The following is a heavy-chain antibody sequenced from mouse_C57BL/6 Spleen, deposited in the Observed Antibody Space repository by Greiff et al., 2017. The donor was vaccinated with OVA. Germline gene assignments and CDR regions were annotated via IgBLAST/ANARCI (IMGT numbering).Heavy chain of an antibody. CDR3: ARADYYAMDD. CDR1: GYTFTSYW. CDR2: IHPNSGST. J-gene: IGHJ4*01. V-gene: IGHV1-64*01. Sequence: QVQLQQPGAELVKPGASVKFSCKASGYTFTSYWMHWVKQRPGKGLEWIGMIHPNSGSTNYNEKVKSKATLTVDKSSSTAYMQLSSLTSEDSAVYYCARADYYAMDDWGQGTSVTVAS.